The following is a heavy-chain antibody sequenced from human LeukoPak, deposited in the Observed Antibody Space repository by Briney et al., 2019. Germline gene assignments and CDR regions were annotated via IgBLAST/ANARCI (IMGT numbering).Heavy chain of an antibody. J-gene: IGHJ6*02. CDR2: ISGSGGST. CDR3: ARVRGRYGYSLDV. CDR1: GFTFSSYA. D-gene: IGHD1-26*01. V-gene: IGHV3-23*01. Sequence: PGGSLRLSCAASGFTFSSYAMSWVRQAPGKGLEWVSAISGSGGSTYYADSVKGRFTISRDNAKNSLYLQMNSLSAEDTAVYYCARVRGRYGYSLDVWGQGTTVTVSS.